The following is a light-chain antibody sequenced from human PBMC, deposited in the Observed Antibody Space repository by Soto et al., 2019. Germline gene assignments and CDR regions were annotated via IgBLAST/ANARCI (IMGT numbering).Light chain of an antibody. J-gene: IGKJ2*01. CDR1: QSVDIN. CDR2: GAF. CDR3: QQYNNCPHT. Sequence: EIVMTQSPATLSVSPGGRATLSCRASQSVDINLAWYQQRPGQSPRLLVYGAFTRATGLPARFSGRGSGTEFTLTISSLQFEDFAVYYCQQYNNCPHTFGQGTKLEI. V-gene: IGKV3-15*01.